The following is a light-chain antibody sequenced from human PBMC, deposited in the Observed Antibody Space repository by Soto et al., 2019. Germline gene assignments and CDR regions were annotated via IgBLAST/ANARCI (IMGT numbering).Light chain of an antibody. CDR3: LLYYGGAQLV. Sequence: QTVVTQEPSLTVSPGGTVTLTCASSTGAVTSGYYANWFQQKSGQAPRALIYSSYNKYSWTPARFSGSLLGGKAALTLSGVQPEDEAEYYCLLYYGGAQLVFGGGTKLTVL. V-gene: IGLV7-43*01. CDR1: TGAVTSGYY. CDR2: SSY. J-gene: IGLJ2*01.